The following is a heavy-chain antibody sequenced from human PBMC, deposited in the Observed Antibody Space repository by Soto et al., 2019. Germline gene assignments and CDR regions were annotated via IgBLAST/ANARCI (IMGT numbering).Heavy chain of an antibody. J-gene: IGHJ6*02. CDR2: IYPGDSDT. Sequence: PGESLKISCKGSGYSFTSYWIGWVRQMPGKGLEWMGIIYPGDSDTRYSPSFQGQVTISADKSISTAYLQWSSLKASDTAMYYCARLSLRGVTTPNYYYYGMDVCGQGTTVTGSS. V-gene: IGHV5-51*01. CDR1: GYSFTSYW. D-gene: IGHD2-21*02. CDR3: ARLSLRGVTTPNYYYYGMDV.